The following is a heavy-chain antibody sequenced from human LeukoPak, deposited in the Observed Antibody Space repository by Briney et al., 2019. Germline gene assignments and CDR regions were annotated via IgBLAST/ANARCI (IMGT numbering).Heavy chain of an antibody. J-gene: IGHJ4*02. V-gene: IGHV1-69*13. D-gene: IGHD3-10*01. Sequence: SVKVSCKASGGTFSSYAISWVRQAPGQGLEWMGGIIPIFGTANYAQKFQGAVMITADESTSTAYMELSSLRSEDTAVYYCARGLLNMVRGAPYYFDYWGQGTLVSVSS. CDR2: IIPIFGTA. CDR1: GGTFSSYA. CDR3: ARGLLNMVRGAPYYFDY.